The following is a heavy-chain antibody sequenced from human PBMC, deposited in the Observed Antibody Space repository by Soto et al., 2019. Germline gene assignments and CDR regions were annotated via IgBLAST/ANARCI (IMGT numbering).Heavy chain of an antibody. V-gene: IGHV4-30-4*01. Sequence: PSETLSPTCTVSCGSISSGGYYWSWIRQAPGKGLELIGYIYYIGSTYYNPSLKSRVTISVDTSKNQFSLKLSSVTAADTAVYYCARTVVTYFDYWGQGTLVTVSS. CDR2: IYYIGST. CDR3: ARTVVTYFDY. D-gene: IGHD2-15*01. J-gene: IGHJ4*02. CDR1: CGSISSGGYY.